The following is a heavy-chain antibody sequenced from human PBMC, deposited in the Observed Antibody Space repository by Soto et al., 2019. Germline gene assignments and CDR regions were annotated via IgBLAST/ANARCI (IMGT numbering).Heavy chain of an antibody. D-gene: IGHD3-10*01. V-gene: IGHV4-59*01. CDR2: IYYSGST. CDR3: ARLYGSGSYGAYYYYGMDV. J-gene: IGHJ6*02. Sequence: KASETLSLTCTVSGGSISSYYWSWIRQPPGKGLEWIGYIYYSGSTNYNPSLKSRVTVSVDTSKNQFSLKLSSVTAADTAVYYCARLYGSGSYGAYYYYGMDVWGQGTTVTVSS. CDR1: GGSISSYY.